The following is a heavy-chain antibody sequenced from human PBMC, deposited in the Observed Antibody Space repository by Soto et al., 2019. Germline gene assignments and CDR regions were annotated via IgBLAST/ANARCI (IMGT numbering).Heavy chain of an antibody. Sequence: SVKVSCKASGGTFSSYAISWVRQAPGQGLEWMGGIIPIFGTANYAQKFQGRVTITADESTSTAYMELSSLRSEDTAVYCCARVTTVVTQDWYFDLWGRGTLVTVSS. CDR1: GGTFSSYA. V-gene: IGHV1-69*13. J-gene: IGHJ2*01. CDR3: ARVTTVVTQDWYFDL. D-gene: IGHD4-17*01. CDR2: IIPIFGTA.